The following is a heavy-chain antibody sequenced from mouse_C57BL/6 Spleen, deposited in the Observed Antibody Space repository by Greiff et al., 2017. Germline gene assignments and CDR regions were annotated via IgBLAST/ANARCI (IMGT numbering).Heavy chain of an antibody. V-gene: IGHV1-64*01. CDR2: IHPNSGST. CDR1: GYTFTSYW. CDR3: ARLTTVVGAMDY. D-gene: IGHD1-1*01. J-gene: IGHJ4*01. Sequence: QVQLQQSGAELVKPGASVKLSCKASGYTFTSYWMHWVKQRPGQGLEWIGMIHPNSGSTNYNEKFKSKATLTVDKSSSTAYMQLSSLTSEDSAVYYCARLTTVVGAMDYWGQGTSVTVSS.